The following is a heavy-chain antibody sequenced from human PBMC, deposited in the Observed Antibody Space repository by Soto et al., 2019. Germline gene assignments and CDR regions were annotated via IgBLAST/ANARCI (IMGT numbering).Heavy chain of an antibody. CDR2: INPNSGGT. D-gene: IGHD3-22*01. J-gene: IGHJ3*02. CDR3: ARDSDHTSGYYAFDI. V-gene: IGHV1-2*04. Sequence: ASVKVSCKASGYTFTGYYMHWVRQAPGQGLEWMGWINPNSGGTNYAQKFQGWVTMTRDTSISTAYMELSRLRSDDTAVYYCARDSDHTSGYYAFDIWGQGTMVTVSS. CDR1: GYTFTGYY.